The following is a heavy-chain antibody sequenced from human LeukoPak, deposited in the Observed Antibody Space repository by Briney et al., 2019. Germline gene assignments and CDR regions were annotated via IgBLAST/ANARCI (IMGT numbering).Heavy chain of an antibody. Sequence: SETLSLTCTVSGGSISSYYWSWIRQPPGKGLEWIGYIYYGGSTYHSPSLKNRVTISFDTSKNQFSLQLRSVTAADTAVYYCARSSYSGTYSGGYWGQGTRVSVSS. J-gene: IGHJ4*02. CDR1: GGSISSYY. V-gene: IGHV4-59*01. CDR3: ARSSYSGTYSGGY. CDR2: IYYGGST. D-gene: IGHD1-26*01.